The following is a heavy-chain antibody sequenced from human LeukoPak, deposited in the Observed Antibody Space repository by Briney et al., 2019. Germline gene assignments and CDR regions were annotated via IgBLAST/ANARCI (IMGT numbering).Heavy chain of an antibody. J-gene: IGHJ4*02. D-gene: IGHD1-1*01. CDR1: GFTFSSYS. V-gene: IGHV3-21*01. Sequence: GGSLRLSCAASGFTFSSYSMNWVRQAPGKGLEWVSSISSSSSNIYYADSVKGRFTISRGYAKNSLYLQMNSLRVEDTAVYYCTRCTTGRTFGSLREIKRSREIHYWGQGTLVTVSS. CDR2: ISSSSSNI. CDR3: TRCTTGRTFGSLREIKRSREIHY.